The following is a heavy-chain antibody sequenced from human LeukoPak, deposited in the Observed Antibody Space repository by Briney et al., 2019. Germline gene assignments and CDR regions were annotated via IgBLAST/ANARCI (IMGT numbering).Heavy chain of an antibody. CDR3: AKDSGRGYSYGYFDH. CDR1: GFTFSSYA. V-gene: IGHV3-23*01. D-gene: IGHD5-18*01. J-gene: IGHJ4*02. CDR2: ISGSGGST. Sequence: GGSLRLSCAASGFTFSSYAMSWVRQAPGKGLEWVSAISGSGGSTYYADSVKGRFTISRDNSKNTLYLQMNSLRAEDTAVYYCAKDSGRGYSYGYFDHWGQGTLVTVSS.